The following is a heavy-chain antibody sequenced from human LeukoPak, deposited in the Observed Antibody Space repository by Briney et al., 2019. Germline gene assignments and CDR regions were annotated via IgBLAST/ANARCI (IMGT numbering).Heavy chain of an antibody. J-gene: IGHJ4*02. CDR3: TRAASSSSWPFDY. D-gene: IGHD6-13*01. V-gene: IGHV3-30*04. CDR2: ISYDGSNK. CDR1: GFTFSSYA. Sequence: PGGSLRLSCAASGFTFSSYAMHWVRQAPGKGLEWVAVISYDGSNKYYADSVKGRFTISRDNSKNTLYLQMYSLKTEDTAVYYCTRAASSSSWPFDYWGQGTLVTVSS.